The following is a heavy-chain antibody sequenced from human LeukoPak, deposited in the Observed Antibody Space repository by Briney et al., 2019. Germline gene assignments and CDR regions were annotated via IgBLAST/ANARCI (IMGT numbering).Heavy chain of an antibody. CDR1: GYTFTSYA. D-gene: IGHD6-13*01. CDR3: ARGEQQQLKYDP. Sequence: ASVKVSCKASGYTFTSYAMHWVRQAPGQRLEWMGWINAGNGNTKYSQKFQGRVTITRDTSASTAYMELSSLRSEDTAVYYCARGEQQQLKYDPWGQGTLVTVSS. J-gene: IGHJ5*02. CDR2: INAGNGNT. V-gene: IGHV1-3*01.